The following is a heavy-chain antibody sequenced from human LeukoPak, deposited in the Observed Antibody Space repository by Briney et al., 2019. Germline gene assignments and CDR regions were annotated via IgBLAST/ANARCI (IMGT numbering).Heavy chain of an antibody. CDR3: ARDFWSGYYSQTDAFDI. J-gene: IGHJ3*02. Sequence: SVKVSRKASGGTFSSYTISWVRQAPGQGLEWIGRIIPILGIANYAQKFQGRVTITADKSTSTAYMELSSLRSEDTAVYYCARDFWSGYYSQTDAFDIWGQGTMVTVSS. D-gene: IGHD3-3*01. CDR1: GGTFSSYT. V-gene: IGHV1-69*04. CDR2: IIPILGIA.